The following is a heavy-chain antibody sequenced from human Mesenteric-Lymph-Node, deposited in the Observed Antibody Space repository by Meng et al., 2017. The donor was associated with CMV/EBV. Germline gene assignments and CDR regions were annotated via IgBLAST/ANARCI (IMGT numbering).Heavy chain of an antibody. J-gene: IGHJ5*02. CDR3: ARDNVHRECFDH. D-gene: IGHD1-1*01. V-gene: IGHV1-2*06. CDR2: INPNIGVS. CDR1: GYTFTDFY. Sequence: QVQLMQSSADAGEPGASVRFSCKASGYTFTDFYIHWVRQAPGQGLEWMGRINPNIGVSNSAQNFQGRVTMTRDTSISTAYMELGRLTSDDTSVYYCARDNVHRECFDHWGQGTLVTVSS.